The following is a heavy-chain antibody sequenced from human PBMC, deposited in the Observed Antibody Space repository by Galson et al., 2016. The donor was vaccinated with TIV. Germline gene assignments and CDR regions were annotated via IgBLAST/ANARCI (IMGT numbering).Heavy chain of an antibody. CDR3: TREDGNYVPVYDGFDI. D-gene: IGHD4-17*01. V-gene: IGHV3-21*04. CDR2: ISGRGSYI. Sequence: SLRLSCAASGFMFSKDNMHWVRQAPGKGLEWVACISGRGSYISYADSVKGRFTISRDNARNSLYLQMNSLTAEDTAMYYCTREDGNYVPVYDGFDIWGQGTTVTVSS. CDR1: GFMFSKDN. J-gene: IGHJ3*02.